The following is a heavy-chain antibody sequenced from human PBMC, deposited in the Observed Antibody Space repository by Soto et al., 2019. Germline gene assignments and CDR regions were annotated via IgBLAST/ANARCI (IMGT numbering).Heavy chain of an antibody. V-gene: IGHV3-7*01. CDR2: IRQDGGDK. D-gene: IGHD3-10*01. CDR1: GFTFSNYW. CDR3: ARDRVPSSRRYCYFDC. J-gene: IGHJ4*02. Sequence: GGSLRLSCAASGFTFSNYWMSWVRQAPGKGLEWVANIRQDGGDKYYVDSVNGRFTISRDNAKNSLYLQMNSLRAEDTAVYYCARDRVPSSRRYCYFDCWGQGTLVTVSS.